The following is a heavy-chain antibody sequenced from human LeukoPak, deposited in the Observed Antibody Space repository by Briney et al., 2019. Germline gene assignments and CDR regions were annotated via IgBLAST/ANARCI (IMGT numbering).Heavy chain of an antibody. CDR1: GFTFSTFA. CDR3: ARGPSINTPRGWYDY. J-gene: IGHJ4*02. Sequence: GGTLRLSCAASGFTFSTFAKHWVRQAPGKGLEYVSGISSNGRSTYYANSVKGRFSISRDNSKNTLYRQMGSLRSEDMAVYYCARGPSINTPRGWYDYWGQGTLVTVSS. CDR2: ISSNGRST. V-gene: IGHV3-64*01. D-gene: IGHD6-19*01.